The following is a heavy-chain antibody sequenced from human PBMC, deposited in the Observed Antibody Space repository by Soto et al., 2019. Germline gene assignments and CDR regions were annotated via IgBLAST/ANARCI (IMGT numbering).Heavy chain of an antibody. D-gene: IGHD1-26*01. V-gene: IGHV3-23*01. CDR1: GFGFSNYA. CDR3: AKGSPYSGTYFHP. CDR2: ISYRGGST. J-gene: IGHJ5*02. Sequence: GSVRLSCSAAGFGFSNYAMSWVGQIPGKGLEWVSAISYRGGSTNYEDSVKGRFTISRDNSKSTLYLQMNSLRVDDTAVYYCAKGSPYSGTYFHPWGQGTLVTVSS.